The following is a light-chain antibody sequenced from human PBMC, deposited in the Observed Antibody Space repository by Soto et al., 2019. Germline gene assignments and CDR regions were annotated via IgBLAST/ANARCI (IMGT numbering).Light chain of an antibody. J-gene: IGKJ1*01. CDR2: SAS. Sequence: AIQMTQSPSSLSASVGDRVTITCRASQGIGDDLGWYQQKPGKAPNLLIYSASNLQSGVPSRFSGSGSGTDFTLTISGLQPEDVAPYYCLQDSQYPRTFGQGTKVEIK. CDR3: LQDSQYPRT. CDR1: QGIGDD. V-gene: IGKV1-6*01.